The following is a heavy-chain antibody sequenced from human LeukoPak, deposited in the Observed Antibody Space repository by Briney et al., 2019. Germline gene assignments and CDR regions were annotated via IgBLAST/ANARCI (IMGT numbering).Heavy chain of an antibody. D-gene: IGHD5-12*01. Sequence: PGGSLRLSCAASGFTFGSYSMNWVRQAPGKGLEWLSCITSSSSTIYYADSVKGRITISRDNAKKSLYLQMNSLRAEDTAVYYCARDIGADIVASRVFDYWGQGALVTVSS. CDR1: GFTFGSYS. V-gene: IGHV3-48*01. CDR3: ARDIGADIVASRVFDY. J-gene: IGHJ4*02. CDR2: ITSSSSTI.